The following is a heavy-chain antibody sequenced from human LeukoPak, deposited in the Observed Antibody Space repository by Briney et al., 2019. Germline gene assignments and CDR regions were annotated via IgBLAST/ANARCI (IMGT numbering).Heavy chain of an antibody. CDR3: ARADESLVYGMDV. CDR1: GGSIGKYH. Sequence: SETLSLTCSVSGGSIGKYHWTWIRQSPGKGLEWIGYFSYSGSTHYSPSLTSRVAISVDTSRNQLSLKLRSVTAADTAIYYCARADESLVYGMDVWGPGTTVIVSS. J-gene: IGHJ6*02. CDR2: FSYSGST. V-gene: IGHV4-59*08.